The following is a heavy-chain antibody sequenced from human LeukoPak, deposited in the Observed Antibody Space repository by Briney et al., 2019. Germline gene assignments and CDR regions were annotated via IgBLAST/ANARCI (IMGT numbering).Heavy chain of an antibody. CDR3: ARGMGYSYGHPQGAFDI. CDR1: GYTFTAYG. J-gene: IGHJ3*02. Sequence: ASVTVSCMPSGYTFTAYGSSWVGQAPGEGREGMGWMSAYNGKTNYAHSLQGRVTVTADTSTSTAYMELRSLRSEDTAVYYCARGMGYSYGHPQGAFDIWGQGTMVTVSS. D-gene: IGHD5-18*01. V-gene: IGHV1-18*01. CDR2: MSAYNGKT.